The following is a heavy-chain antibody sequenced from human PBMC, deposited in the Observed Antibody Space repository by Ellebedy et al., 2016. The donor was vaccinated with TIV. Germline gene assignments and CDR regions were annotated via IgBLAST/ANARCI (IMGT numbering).Heavy chain of an antibody. J-gene: IGHJ4*02. CDR3: GSCSSTSCPH. Sequence: GESLKISCAASGFTFSSYWMHWVRQAPGKGLVWVSRIHSDGSTNYADSVKGRFTISRSNANNTPYLQRNSLRVEDTAMYYCGSCSSTSCPHWGQGTLVTVSS. D-gene: IGHD2-2*01. CDR1: GFTFSSYW. CDR2: IHSDGST. V-gene: IGHV3-74*01.